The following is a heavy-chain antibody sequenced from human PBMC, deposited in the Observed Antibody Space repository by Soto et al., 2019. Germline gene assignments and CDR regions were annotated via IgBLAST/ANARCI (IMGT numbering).Heavy chain of an antibody. CDR3: ARDDNLLGGDCSGGSCFGVDV. CDR1: GFTFSSYG. CDR2: IWYDGSNK. Sequence: GGSLRLSCAASGFTFSSYGMHWVRQDPGKGLEWVAVIWYDGSNKYYADSVKGRFTISRDNSKNTLYLQMNSLRAEDTAVYYCARDDNLLGGDCSGGSCFGVDVWGQGTTVTVSS. J-gene: IGHJ6*02. D-gene: IGHD2-15*01. V-gene: IGHV3-33*01.